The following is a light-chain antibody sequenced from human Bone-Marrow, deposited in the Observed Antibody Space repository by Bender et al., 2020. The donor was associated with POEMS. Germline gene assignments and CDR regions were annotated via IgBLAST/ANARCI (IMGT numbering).Light chain of an antibody. CDR1: ALPKHY. CDR2: KDT. J-gene: IGLJ2*01. CDR3: QSADSSGLPV. Sequence: SSELTQPPSVSVSPGQTARITCSGDALPKHYTFWYQEKAGQAPVLMIYKDTERPSGIPERFSGSSSGTTVTLTISGVQAEDEADYYCQSADSSGLPVFGGGTKLTVL. V-gene: IGLV3-25*03.